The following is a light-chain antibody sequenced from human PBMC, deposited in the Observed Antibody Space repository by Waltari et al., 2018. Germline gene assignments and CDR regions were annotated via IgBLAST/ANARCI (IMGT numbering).Light chain of an antibody. V-gene: IGKV1-33*01. Sequence: DIQVPHSPSSRSASVVDRVTITCRTSQNINCFLNWYQQTPGKAPNLLNYDASNLETGVPSRFSTSCSGGHFTLTITILQPDDIATYYCQQYDNPPPAFGGGTKVEIK. CDR2: DAS. CDR1: QNINCF. CDR3: QQYDNPPPA. J-gene: IGKJ4*01.